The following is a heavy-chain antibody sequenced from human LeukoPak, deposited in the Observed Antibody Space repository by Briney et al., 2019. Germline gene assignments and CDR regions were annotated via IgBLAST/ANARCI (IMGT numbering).Heavy chain of an antibody. V-gene: IGHV4-59*01. CDR3: ARGGGGAFDI. J-gene: IGHJ3*02. CDR1: GGSISSYY. Sequence: PSETRSLTGPVSGGSISSYYWSWIRQPPGKGLEWIGYIYYSGSTNYNPSLKSRVTISVDTSKNQFSLKLSSVTAADTAVYYCARGGGGAFDIWGQGTMVTVSS. CDR2: IYYSGST. D-gene: IGHD3-16*01.